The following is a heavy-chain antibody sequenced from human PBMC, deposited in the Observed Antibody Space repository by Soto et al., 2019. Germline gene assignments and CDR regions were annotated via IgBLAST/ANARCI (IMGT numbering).Heavy chain of an antibody. D-gene: IGHD3-3*01. J-gene: IGHJ6*02. CDR2: VSYDGNHD. CDR3: VKERADFVTVPHATSGMDV. V-gene: IGHV3-30*18. CDR1: GFTFNKFG. Sequence: QVHLVESGGGVVQPGGSLRLSCTASGFTFNKFGMHWVRQTPGKGLEWVAAVSYDGNHDFYADSVRGRLIISRDNSKNTLYLQLNTLKLDDTAVYYCVKERADFVTVPHATSGMDVWGPGTTVTVSS.